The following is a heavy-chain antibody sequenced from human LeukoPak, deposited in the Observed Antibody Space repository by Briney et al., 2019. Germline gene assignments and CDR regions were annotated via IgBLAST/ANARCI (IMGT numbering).Heavy chain of an antibody. Sequence: SETLSLTCTVSGGSVSSSSYHWGWIRQPPGKGLEWIGSVYSGSTNYNPSLKSRVTISVDTSKNQFSLKLSSVTAADTAVYYCARGRRDVRFYYYDSSGYYDYWGQGTLVTVSS. V-gene: IGHV4-39*07. D-gene: IGHD3-22*01. J-gene: IGHJ4*02. CDR3: ARGRRDVRFYYYDSSGYYDY. CDR1: GGSVSSSSYH. CDR2: VYSGST.